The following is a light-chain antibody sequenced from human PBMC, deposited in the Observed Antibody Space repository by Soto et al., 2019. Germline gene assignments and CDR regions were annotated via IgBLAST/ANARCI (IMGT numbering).Light chain of an antibody. CDR2: EVS. J-gene: IGLJ2*01. V-gene: IGLV2-8*01. Sequence: QSALTQPPSASGSPGQSVTISCTGTSSDVGSYNYVSWYQQHPGKAPKLMIFEVSKRPSGVPDRFSGSKSGNTASLTVSGLQAEDEADYYCSSYAGSNNVVFGGGTKLTVL. CDR1: SSDVGSYNY. CDR3: SSYAGSNNVV.